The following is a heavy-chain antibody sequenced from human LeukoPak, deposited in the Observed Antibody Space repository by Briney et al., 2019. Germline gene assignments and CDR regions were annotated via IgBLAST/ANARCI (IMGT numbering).Heavy chain of an antibody. D-gene: IGHD1-26*01. V-gene: IGHV1-46*01. J-gene: IGHJ5*02. CDR1: GYTFTGYY. Sequence: ASVKVSCKASGYTFTGYYMHWVRRAPGQGLEWMGFINPSGSSAAYAQKFQGRLTMTRDMFTSTDYMEPTSLTSDDTAVYYCARDNSVGETAWWFDPWGQGTLVTVSS. CDR2: INPSGSSA. CDR3: ARDNSVGETAWWFDP.